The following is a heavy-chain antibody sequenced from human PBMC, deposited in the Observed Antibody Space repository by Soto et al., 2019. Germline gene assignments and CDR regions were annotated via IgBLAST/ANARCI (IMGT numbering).Heavy chain of an antibody. CDR3: ARDVSPGSRSLYLDAFDI. CDR2: IKRDGSQR. V-gene: IGHV3-7*05. J-gene: IGHJ3*02. D-gene: IGHD3-10*01. CDR1: GFPFSDYW. Sequence: GGSLRLSCAASGFPFSDYWMTWVRQVPGKGLEWVANIKRDGSQRSYLDSVRGRFTVSRDNTQNSLYLQMDSLRAEDTALYYCARDVSPGSRSLYLDAFDIWGQGTMVTVSS.